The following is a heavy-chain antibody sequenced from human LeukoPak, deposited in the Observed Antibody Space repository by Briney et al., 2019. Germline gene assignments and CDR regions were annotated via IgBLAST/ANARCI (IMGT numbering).Heavy chain of an antibody. Sequence: SETLSLTCAVYGGSFSGYYWSWICQPPGKGLEWIGEINHSGSTNYNPSLKSRVTISVDTSKNQFSLKLSSVTAADTAVYYCARFVVIANYFDYWGQGTLVTVSS. CDR2: INHSGST. D-gene: IGHD3-22*01. CDR1: GGSFSGYY. CDR3: ARFVVIANYFDY. J-gene: IGHJ4*02. V-gene: IGHV4-34*01.